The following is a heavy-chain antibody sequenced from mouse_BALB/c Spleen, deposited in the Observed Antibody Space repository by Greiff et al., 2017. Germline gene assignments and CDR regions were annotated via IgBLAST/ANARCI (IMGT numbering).Heavy chain of an antibody. CDR2: ISYSGST. J-gene: IGHJ2*01. D-gene: IGHD2-14*01. V-gene: IGHV3-2*02. CDR3: ARLYRYDKGYFDY. Sequence: EVQLVESGPGLVKPSQSLSLTCTVTGYSITSDYAWNWIRQFPGNKLEWMGYISYSGSTSYNPSLKSRISITRDTSENQFFLQLNSVTTEDTATYDCARLYRYDKGYFDYWGQGTTLTVSS. CDR1: GYSITSDYA.